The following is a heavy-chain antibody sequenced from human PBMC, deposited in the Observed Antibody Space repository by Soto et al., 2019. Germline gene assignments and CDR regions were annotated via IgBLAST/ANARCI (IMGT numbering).Heavy chain of an antibody. CDR3: AKVLPGIVVLPAAMGWAAFVI. D-gene: IGHD2-2*01. CDR2: ISGSGGST. J-gene: IGHJ3*02. V-gene: IGHV3-23*01. CDR1: GFTFSSYA. Sequence: GGSLRLSCAASGFTFSSYAMSWVRQAPGKGLEWVSAISGSGGSTYYADSVKGRFTISRDNSKNTLYLQMNSLRAEDTAVYYCAKVLPGIVVLPAAMGWAAFVIWGQGTMVTVSS.